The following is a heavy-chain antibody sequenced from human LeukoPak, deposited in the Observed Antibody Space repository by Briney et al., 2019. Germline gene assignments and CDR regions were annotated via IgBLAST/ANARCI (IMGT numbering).Heavy chain of an antibody. D-gene: IGHD2-2*02. J-gene: IGHJ4*02. Sequence: ASVKVSCKASGYTFTGYYMHWVRQAPGQGLEWMGWINPNSGGTNYAQKFQGRVTVTRATSISTTYMELSSLRSDDTAVYYCARGATYQLPYDFDYWGQGTLVTVSS. CDR1: GYTFTGYY. CDR2: INPNSGGT. CDR3: ARGATYQLPYDFDY. V-gene: IGHV1-2*02.